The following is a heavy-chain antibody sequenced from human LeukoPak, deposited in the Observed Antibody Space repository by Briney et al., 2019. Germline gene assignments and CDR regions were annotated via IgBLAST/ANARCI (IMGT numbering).Heavy chain of an antibody. D-gene: IGHD5-18*01. CDR1: GFTFSSYA. CDR3: ANGYGYIPPYYFDY. J-gene: IGHJ4*02. Sequence: GGSLRLSCAASGFTFSSYAMSWVRQAPGKGLEWVSAISGSGGSTYYADSVKGRFTISRDNSENTLYLQMNSLRAEDTAVYYCANGYGYIPPYYFDYWGQGTLVTVSS. V-gene: IGHV3-23*01. CDR2: ISGSGGST.